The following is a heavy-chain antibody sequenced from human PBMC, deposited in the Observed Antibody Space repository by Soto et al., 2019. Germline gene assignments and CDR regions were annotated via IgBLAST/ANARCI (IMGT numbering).Heavy chain of an antibody. D-gene: IGHD2-2*01. V-gene: IGHV4-38-2*01. CDR1: ITNIYY. CDR3: ASPSSPYCSDTSCYVAPFHY. CDR2: IYHSGST. J-gene: IGHJ4*02. Sequence: SETLSLTCAVSITNIYYFGWIRQPPGKGLEWIGSIYHSGSTYYNPSLKSRVTISVETSRNQFSMKLRSVTAADTAVYFCASPSSPYCSDTSCYVAPFHYWDQGIMVTVFS.